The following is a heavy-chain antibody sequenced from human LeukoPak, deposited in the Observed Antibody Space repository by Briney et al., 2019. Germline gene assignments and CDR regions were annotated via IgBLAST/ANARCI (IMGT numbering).Heavy chain of an antibody. J-gene: IGHJ5*02. Sequence: PGGSLRLSCAASGFTVSSNYMSWVRQAPGKGLEWVSIIYSDGSTYYADSVKGRFTISRDNSKNTLYLQMNSLRAEDTAVYYCARGVAAAATFDPWGQGTLVTVSS. V-gene: IGHV3-53*01. CDR1: GFTVSSNY. CDR3: ARGVAAAATFDP. D-gene: IGHD6-13*01. CDR2: IYSDGST.